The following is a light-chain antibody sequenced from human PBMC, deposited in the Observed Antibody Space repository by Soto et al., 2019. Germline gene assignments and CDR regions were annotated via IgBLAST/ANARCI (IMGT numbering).Light chain of an antibody. V-gene: IGKV1-9*01. J-gene: IGKJ5*01. Sequence: DIHFTHSPSFLSASVGDRVTITGRASQGISTYLAWYQQKPGKAPNLLIYTASTLQTGVPSRFSGSAFGTEFTLTISSLPPEDFETYYCQQLAGFPSTFGQGTRLEIK. CDR2: TAS. CDR1: QGISTY. CDR3: QQLAGFPST.